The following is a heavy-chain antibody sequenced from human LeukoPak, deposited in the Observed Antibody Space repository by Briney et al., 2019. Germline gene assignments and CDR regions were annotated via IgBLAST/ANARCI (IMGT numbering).Heavy chain of an antibody. CDR3: ARLLVAGPITYFDY. Sequence: SETLSLTCAVYGGSFSGYYWSWIRQPPGKGLEWIGEINHSGSTNYNPSLKSRVTISVDTSKNQFSLKLSSVTAADTAMYYCARLLVAGPITYFDYWGQGTLVTVSS. CDR1: GGSFSGYY. CDR2: INHSGST. J-gene: IGHJ4*02. D-gene: IGHD6-19*01. V-gene: IGHV4-34*01.